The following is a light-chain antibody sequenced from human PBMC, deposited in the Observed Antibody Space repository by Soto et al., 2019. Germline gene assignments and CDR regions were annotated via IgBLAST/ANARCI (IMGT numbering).Light chain of an antibody. CDR1: QDIDMS. CDR3: QHYDTFSWT. Sequence: DIQMTQPLSTLSVSVGDRVTITCRSRQDIDMSLAWFQQRPGKAPKVLIYAASGLVTGVPPTFSGSGSGTEFTLTISSVQPDDFATYFCQHYDTFSWTFGQGTKVDI. CDR2: AAS. J-gene: IGKJ1*01. V-gene: IGKV1-5*01.